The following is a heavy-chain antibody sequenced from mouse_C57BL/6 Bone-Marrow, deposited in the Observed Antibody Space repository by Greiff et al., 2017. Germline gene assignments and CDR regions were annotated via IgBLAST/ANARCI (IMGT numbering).Heavy chain of an antibody. CDR1: GYTFTSYW. CDR3: ARWGITTDD. CDR2: IYPSDSET. Sequence: VQLQQPGAELVRPGSSVKLSCKASGYTFTSYWMDWVKQRPGQGLEWIGNIYPSDSETHYNQKFKDKATLTVDKSSSTAYMQLSSLTSEDSAVYYGARWGITTDDWGQGTSVTVSS. V-gene: IGHV1-61*01. J-gene: IGHJ4*01.